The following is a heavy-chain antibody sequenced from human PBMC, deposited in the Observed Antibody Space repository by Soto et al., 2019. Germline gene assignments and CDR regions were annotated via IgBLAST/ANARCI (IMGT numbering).Heavy chain of an antibody. D-gene: IGHD3-10*01. J-gene: IGHJ2*01. Sequence: PSETLSLTCTVSGVSISPYFWSCIRQPPGKGLEWIGYIFYSGSTNYNPSLTSRVTISVDTSKNQFSLKLSSVTAADTAVYYCARGRYYGSGTPIKYFDLWGRGTLVTVSS. CDR1: GVSISPYF. CDR3: ARGRYYGSGTPIKYFDL. V-gene: IGHV4-59*01. CDR2: IFYSGST.